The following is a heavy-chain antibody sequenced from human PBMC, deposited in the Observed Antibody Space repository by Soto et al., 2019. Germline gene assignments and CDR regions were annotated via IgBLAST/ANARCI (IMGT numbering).Heavy chain of an antibody. CDR1: GGSISSYY. J-gene: IGHJ4*02. CDR2: IYYSGST. D-gene: IGHD4-17*01. Sequence: SETLSLTCTASGGSISSYYWSWIRQPPGKGLEWIGYIYYSGSTNYNPSLKSRVTISVDTSKNQFSLKLSSVTAADTAVYYCARTRYGSFDYWGQGTLVTVSS. V-gene: IGHV4-59*08. CDR3: ARTRYGSFDY.